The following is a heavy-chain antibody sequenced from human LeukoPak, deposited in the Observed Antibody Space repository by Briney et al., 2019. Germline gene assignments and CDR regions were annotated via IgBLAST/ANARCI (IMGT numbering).Heavy chain of an antibody. D-gene: IGHD6-19*01. V-gene: IGHV3-33*01. Sequence: PGRSLRLSCAASGLTFSSYGMHWVRQAPGKGLEWVAVIWYDGSNKYYADSVKGRFTISRDNSKNTLYLQMNSLRAEDTAVYYCARDKEVAVAGQYYFDYWGQGTLVTVSS. CDR1: GLTFSSYG. CDR3: ARDKEVAVAGQYYFDY. CDR2: IWYDGSNK. J-gene: IGHJ4*02.